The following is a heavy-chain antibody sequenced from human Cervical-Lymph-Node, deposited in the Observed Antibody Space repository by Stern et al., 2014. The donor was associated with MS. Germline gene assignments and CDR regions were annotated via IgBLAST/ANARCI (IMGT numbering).Heavy chain of an antibody. V-gene: IGHV3-21*02. D-gene: IGHD2-2*01. CDR1: GFTFSAYS. J-gene: IGHJ5*02. CDR2: ISSGSTYI. Sequence: EVQLVESGGGLVKPGGSLRLSCAASGFTFSAYSMNWVRQAPGKGLEWVSSISSGSTYIYYADSVKGRFTISRDNAKNFLYLQMDSLRGEDTAMYYCARDGEDIALVPELLWQGNWFDPWGQGTLVTVSS. CDR3: ARDGEDIALVPELLWQGNWFDP.